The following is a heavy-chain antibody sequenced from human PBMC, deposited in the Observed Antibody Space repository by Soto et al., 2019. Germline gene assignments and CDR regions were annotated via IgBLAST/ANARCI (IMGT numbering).Heavy chain of an antibody. CDR3: ARHDSGDFHLDP. CDR1: GYTFTSYH. J-gene: IGHJ5*02. Sequence: ASVKVSCKASGYTFTSYHISWVRQAPGQGLEWMGWISAYNGNTNYAQKLQGRVTMTTDTSTSTAYMELRSLRSDDTAVYYCARHDSGDFHLDPWGQGTLVTVSS. CDR2: ISAYNGNT. D-gene: IGHD3-22*01. V-gene: IGHV1-18*04.